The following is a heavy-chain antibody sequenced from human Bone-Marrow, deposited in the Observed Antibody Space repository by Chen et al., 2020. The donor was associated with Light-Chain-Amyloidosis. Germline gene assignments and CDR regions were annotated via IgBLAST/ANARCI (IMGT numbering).Heavy chain of an antibody. V-gene: IGHV3-30*04. D-gene: IGHD3-9*01. CDR3: ARTLRYGHQVYFDY. Sequence: QVQLAESGGGVVQPGTSLRLSCVGSGFPFSSHAMHWVRQAPGRGLEWVAVISFDGRADAVQGRFTVSRDNSKSTLYLQMDSLRPDDTAVYYCARTLRYGHQVYFDYWGQGTLVTVSS. CDR1: GFPFSSHA. CDR2: ISFDGR. J-gene: IGHJ4*02.